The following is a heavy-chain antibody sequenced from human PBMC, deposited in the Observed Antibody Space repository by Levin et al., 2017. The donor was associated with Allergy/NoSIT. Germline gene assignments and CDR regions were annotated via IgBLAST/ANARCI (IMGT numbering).Heavy chain of an antibody. CDR1: GGSITNYY. J-gene: IGHJ6*03. D-gene: IGHD6-6*01. CDR2: ISDSGTT. CDR3: ARRSGSARGPHYNYYSYMDV. V-gene: IGHV4-59*01. Sequence: PSETLSLTCNVSGGSITNYYWSWIRQSPGKGLEWIGYISDSGTTNYNPSLKSRVTISVDTPKNQFSLKLSSVTAADTAVYYCARRSGSARGPHYNYYSYMDVWGKGTTVTVSS.